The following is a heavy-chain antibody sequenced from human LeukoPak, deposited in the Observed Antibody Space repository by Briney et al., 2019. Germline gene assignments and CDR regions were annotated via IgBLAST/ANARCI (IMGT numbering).Heavy chain of an antibody. V-gene: IGHV1-69*01. Sequence: GASVKVSCKASGDTFSRYAISWVRQAPGQGLEWMGGIIPVLSTANYAQKFQDRVTTTADESTSTTYMELSSLKSEDTAVYYCATTGGDICYYYMDVWGKGTTVTISS. CDR3: ATTGGDICYYYMDV. D-gene: IGHD3-16*01. J-gene: IGHJ6*03. CDR2: IIPVLSTA. CDR1: GDTFSRYA.